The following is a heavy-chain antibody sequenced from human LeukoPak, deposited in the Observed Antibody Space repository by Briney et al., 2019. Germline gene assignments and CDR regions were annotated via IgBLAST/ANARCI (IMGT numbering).Heavy chain of an antibody. CDR2: IYTSGST. V-gene: IGHV4-4*07. CDR1: GGSISSYY. J-gene: IGHJ5*02. CDR3: ARDRLDYDFWSGGPNWFDP. Sequence: SETLSLTCTVSGGSISSYYWSWIRQPAGKGLEWIGRIYTSGSTNYNPSLKSRVTMSVDTSKNQFSLKLSSVTAADTAVYYCARDRLDYDFWSGGPNWFDPWGQGTLVTVSS. D-gene: IGHD3-3*01.